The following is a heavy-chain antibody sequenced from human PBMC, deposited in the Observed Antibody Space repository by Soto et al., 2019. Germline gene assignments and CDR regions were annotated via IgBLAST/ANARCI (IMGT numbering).Heavy chain of an antibody. V-gene: IGHV4-39*01. CDR1: GDSMSSSEYH. CDR2: IYYSGST. J-gene: IGHJ4*02. D-gene: IGHD6-19*01. Sequence: SETLSLTCAASGDSMSSSEYHWVWIRQHAGKWQDEIGSIYYSGSTYYNPSLQSRVAMSVDTSKNQFSLKLKSVTAPDTAIHYCARRSVNIRTFYSGLKTHCFDYWGQGAPGAVSS. CDR3: ARRSVNIRTFYSGLKTHCFDY.